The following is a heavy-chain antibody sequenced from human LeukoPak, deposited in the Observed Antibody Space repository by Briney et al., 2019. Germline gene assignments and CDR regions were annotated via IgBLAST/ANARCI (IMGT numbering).Heavy chain of an antibody. CDR3: ARELYYDSSGYPRATFDY. CDR2: IYYSGST. Sequence: SETLSLTCTVSGGSISSSSYYWGWIRQPPGKGLEWIGSIYYSGSTNYNPSLKSRVTISVDTSKNQLSLKLSSVTAADTAVYYCARELYYDSSGYPRATFDYWGQGTLVTVSS. CDR1: GGSISSSSYY. D-gene: IGHD3-22*01. J-gene: IGHJ4*02. V-gene: IGHV4-39*07.